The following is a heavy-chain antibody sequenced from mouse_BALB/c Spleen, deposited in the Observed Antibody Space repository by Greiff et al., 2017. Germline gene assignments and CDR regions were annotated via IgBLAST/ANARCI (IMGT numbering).Heavy chain of an antibody. CDR1: GYTFSSYW. J-gene: IGHJ2*01. CDR2: ILPGSGST. V-gene: IGHV1-9*01. Sequence: QVQLQQSGAELMKPGASVKISCKATGYTFSSYWIEWVKQRPGHGLEWIGEILPGSGSTNYNEKFKGKATFTADTSSNTAYMQLSSLTSEDSAVYYCARRATAYYFDYWGQGTTLTVSS. D-gene: IGHD1-2*01. CDR3: ARRATAYYFDY.